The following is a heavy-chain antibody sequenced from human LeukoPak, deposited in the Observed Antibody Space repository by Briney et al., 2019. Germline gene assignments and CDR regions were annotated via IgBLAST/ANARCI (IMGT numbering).Heavy chain of an antibody. Sequence: RSLRLSCAASGFTFSSYGMHWVRQAPGKGLEWVAVVSYDGTNKYYADSVKGRFTISRDISKNTLYLQMNSLRAEDTAVYYCAKPRSGWTYYYYGMDVWGQGTTVTVSS. CDR2: VSYDGTNK. CDR3: AKPRSGWTYYYYGMDV. D-gene: IGHD6-19*01. J-gene: IGHJ6*02. CDR1: GFTFSSYG. V-gene: IGHV3-30*18.